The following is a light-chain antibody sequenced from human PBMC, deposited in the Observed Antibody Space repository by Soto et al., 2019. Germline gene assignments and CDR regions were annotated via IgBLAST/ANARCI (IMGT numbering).Light chain of an antibody. CDR2: GAS. J-gene: IGKJ1*01. CDR3: QQYGGSPRT. CDR1: QSISSNF. Sequence: EIVLTQSPGTLSLSPGEGATLSCRASQSISSNFLAWYQQKRGQAPRLLIHGASNRATGIPDRFSGSGSGTDFTLTIARLEPEDFAVYYCQQYGGSPRTFSQGTKVEVK. V-gene: IGKV3-20*01.